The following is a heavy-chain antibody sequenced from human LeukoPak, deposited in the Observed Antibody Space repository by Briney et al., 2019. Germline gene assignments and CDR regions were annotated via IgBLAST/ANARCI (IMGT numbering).Heavy chain of an antibody. CDR1: GFTFSSYS. CDR2: ISSSSSYI. V-gene: IGHV3-21*01. CDR3: ARDGCSSTSCYIRHWYMDV. Sequence: PGGSLRLSCAASGFTFSSYSMNWVRQAPGKGLEWVSSISSSSSYIYYADSVKGRFTISRDNAKNSLYLQMNSLRAEDTAVYYCARDGCSSTSCYIRHWYMDVWGKGTTVTVSS. J-gene: IGHJ6*03. D-gene: IGHD2-2*02.